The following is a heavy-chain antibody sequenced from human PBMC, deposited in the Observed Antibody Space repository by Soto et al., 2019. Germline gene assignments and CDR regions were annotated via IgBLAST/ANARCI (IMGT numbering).Heavy chain of an antibody. CDR2: MNPNSGNT. CDR1: GYTFTSYD. D-gene: IGHD3-22*01. CDR3: AKSKYYYDSSGYYPDAFDI. V-gene: IGHV1-8*01. J-gene: IGHJ3*02. Sequence: ASVKVSCKASGYTFTSYDINWVRQATGQGLEWMGWMNPNSGNTGYAQKFQGRVTMTRNTSISTAYMELSSLRSEDTAVYYCAKSKYYYDSSGYYPDAFDIWGQGTMVTVS.